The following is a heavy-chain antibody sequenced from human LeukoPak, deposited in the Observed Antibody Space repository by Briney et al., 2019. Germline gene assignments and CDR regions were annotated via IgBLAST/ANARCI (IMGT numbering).Heavy chain of an antibody. J-gene: IGHJ5*02. CDR1: GGSISSYY. D-gene: IGHD5-12*01. CDR3: ARFYTEDIVATTGDGWFDP. CDR2: IYYSGST. Sequence: PSETLSLTCTVSGGSISSYYWSWIRQPPGKGLEWIGYIYYSGSTNYNPSLKSRVTISVDTSKNQFSLKLSSVTAADTAVYYCARFYTEDIVATTGDGWFDPWGQGTLVTVSS. V-gene: IGHV4-59*01.